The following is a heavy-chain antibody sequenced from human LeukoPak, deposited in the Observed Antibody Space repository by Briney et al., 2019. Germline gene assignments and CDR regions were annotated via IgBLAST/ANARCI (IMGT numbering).Heavy chain of an antibody. CDR3: ARGDSGWPYYLDH. CDR1: GGSISSYY. J-gene: IGHJ4*02. V-gene: IGHV4-59*01. CDR2: VYYSGST. Sequence: PSETLSLTCPVSGGSISSYYWNWIRQAPGKGLEWIAYVYYSGSTNCNPSLKSRVTISVDTSKNQFSLKLNSVTTADTAVYYCARGDSGWPYYLDHWGQGALVTVSS. D-gene: IGHD5-12*01.